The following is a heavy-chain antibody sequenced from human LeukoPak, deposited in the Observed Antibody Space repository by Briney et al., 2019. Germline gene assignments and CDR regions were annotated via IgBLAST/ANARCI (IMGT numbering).Heavy chain of an antibody. CDR2: ISYDGSNK. Sequence: GGSLRLSCAASGFTFSSYSMNWVRQAPGKGLEWVAVISYDGSNKYYADSVKGRFTISRDNSKNTLYLQMNSLRAEDTAVYYCARDYDFWSGYYTGLLPTTGYGMDVWGQGTTVTVSS. J-gene: IGHJ6*02. V-gene: IGHV3-30*03. D-gene: IGHD3-3*01. CDR3: ARDYDFWSGYYTGLLPTTGYGMDV. CDR1: GFTFSSYS.